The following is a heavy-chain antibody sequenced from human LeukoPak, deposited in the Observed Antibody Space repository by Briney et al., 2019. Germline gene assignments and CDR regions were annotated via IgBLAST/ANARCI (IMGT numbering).Heavy chain of an antibody. D-gene: IGHD6-19*01. CDR3: ARSAYAVAGTYFYYGMDV. CDR2: INPRSGGT. V-gene: IGHV1-2*02. Sequence: EASVKVSCKASGYTFTDYYMLWVRQAPGQGLEWMAWINPRSGGTNYAQRFQGRVTMTSDTSTSIAYMELSRLRSDDTAVYYCARSAYAVAGTYFYYGMDVWGQGTTVTVSS. J-gene: IGHJ6*02. CDR1: GYTFTDYY.